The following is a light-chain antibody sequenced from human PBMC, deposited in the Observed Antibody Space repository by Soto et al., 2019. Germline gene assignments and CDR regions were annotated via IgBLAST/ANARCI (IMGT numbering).Light chain of an antibody. CDR3: GSYTRSNSVI. CDR1: SSDIGAYAY. Sequence: QSALTQPASVSGSPGQSIAISCTGTSSDIGAYAYVSWYQQHPGKIPKLIVFDVNYRPSGVSSRFSGSKSGNTASLTISGFQAEDEADYYCGSYTRSNSVIFGGGTKLTVL. V-gene: IGLV2-14*03. J-gene: IGLJ2*01. CDR2: DVN.